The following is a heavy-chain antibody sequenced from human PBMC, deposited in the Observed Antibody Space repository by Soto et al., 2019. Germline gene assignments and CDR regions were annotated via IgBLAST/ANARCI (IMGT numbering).Heavy chain of an antibody. D-gene: IGHD7-27*01. V-gene: IGHV4-31*03. CDR3: ARGGTGDRYYYYMDV. CDR2: IYYSGST. Sequence: SETLSLTCTVSGGSISSGGYYWSWIRHHPGQGLEWIGYIYYSGSTYYNPSLKSRVTISVDTSKNQFSLKLSSVTAADTAVYFCARGGTGDRYYYYMDVWGNGTTVTVSS. J-gene: IGHJ6*03. CDR1: GGSISSGGYY.